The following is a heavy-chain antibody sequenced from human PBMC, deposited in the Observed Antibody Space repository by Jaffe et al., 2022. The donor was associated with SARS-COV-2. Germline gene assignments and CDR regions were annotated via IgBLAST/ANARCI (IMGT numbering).Heavy chain of an antibody. V-gene: IGHV7-4-1*02. J-gene: IGHJ4*02. CDR1: GYTFTRYF. CDR2: IDTNTGNP. CDR3: VRGTRESPGMDY. D-gene: IGHD1-1*01. Sequence: QVQLVQSGSEFKKPGASVRVSCKTSGYTFTRYFMNWVRQAPGQGLEWMGNIDTNTGNPKYAQGFTGRFVFSVDTSVSTAHLQISSPKAEDTAVYYCVRGTRESPGMDYWGQGTLVTVSS.